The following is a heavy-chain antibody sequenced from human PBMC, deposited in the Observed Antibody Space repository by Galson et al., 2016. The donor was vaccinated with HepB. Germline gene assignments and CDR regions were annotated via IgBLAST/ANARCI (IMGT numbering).Heavy chain of an antibody. Sequence: SLRLSCAASGFTFDDNGMGWVRQVPGKGLEWVSGINWSGDTTGYADSVKGRFTISRDNAKNPLYLQMNSLRAEDTAIYHCARGGASRGQWLDNWFDPWGQGTLVTVSS. J-gene: IGHJ5*02. D-gene: IGHD6-19*01. CDR2: INWSGDTT. CDR3: ARGGASRGQWLDNWFDP. V-gene: IGHV3-20*01. CDR1: GFTFDDNG.